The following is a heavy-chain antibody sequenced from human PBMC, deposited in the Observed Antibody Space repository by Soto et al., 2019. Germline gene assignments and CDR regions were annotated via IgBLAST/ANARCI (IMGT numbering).Heavy chain of an antibody. CDR3: ARGTSGYDYSSLDY. D-gene: IGHD5-12*01. V-gene: IGHV4-59*01. CDR1: GGSISSYY. Sequence: SETLSLTCTFSGGSISSYYWSLIRQPPGKGLEWIGYIYYSGSTNYNPSLKSRVTISVDTSKNQFSLKLSSVTAADTAVYYCARGTSGYDYSSLDYWGQGTLVTVSS. J-gene: IGHJ4*02. CDR2: IYYSGST.